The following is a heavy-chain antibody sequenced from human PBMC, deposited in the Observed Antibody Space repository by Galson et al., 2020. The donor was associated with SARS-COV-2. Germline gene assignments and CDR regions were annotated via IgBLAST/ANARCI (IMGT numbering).Heavy chain of an antibody. D-gene: IGHD4-4*01. CDR1: GFTLSSHA. J-gene: IGHJ5*02. Sequence: GESLKISCAASGFTLSSHAMNWVRQAPGKGPELVSHISGSGRTIYYADSAKGRFTISRDTAKNSLYLQMNRLRVEDTAVYYCAREKSGYRNYFDPWGQGTRVTVSS. CDR2: ISGSGRTI. V-gene: IGHV3-48*01. CDR3: AREKSGYRNYFDP.